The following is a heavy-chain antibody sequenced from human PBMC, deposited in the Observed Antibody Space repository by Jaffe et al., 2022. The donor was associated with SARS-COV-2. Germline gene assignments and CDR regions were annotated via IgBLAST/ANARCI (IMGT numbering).Heavy chain of an antibody. V-gene: IGHV4-39*01. CDR2: IFYSGSI. J-gene: IGHJ4*02. Sequence: QLQLQESGPGLVKPSETLSLTCTVSGGSISSSSYYWGWIRQPPGKGLEWIATIFYSGSIYYNPSLKSRVTISVDTSKKQFSLKLTSVTAADTAVYYCAGRRWNHKAGYDYWGQGTLVTVSS. CDR3: AGRRWNHKAGYDY. D-gene: IGHD1-1*01. CDR1: GGSISSSSYY.